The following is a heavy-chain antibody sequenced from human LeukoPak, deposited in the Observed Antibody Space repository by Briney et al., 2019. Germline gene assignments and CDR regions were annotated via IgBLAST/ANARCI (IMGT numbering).Heavy chain of an antibody. CDR1: GFTFSSYA. Sequence: GGSLRLSCAASGFTFSSYAMNWVRQAPGKGLEWVSSISSSSSYIYYADSVKGRFTISRDNAKNSLYLQMNSLRAEDTAVYYCARELDSGFDYWGQGTLVTVSS. D-gene: IGHD1-26*01. V-gene: IGHV3-21*01. CDR2: ISSSSSYI. J-gene: IGHJ4*02. CDR3: ARELDSGFDY.